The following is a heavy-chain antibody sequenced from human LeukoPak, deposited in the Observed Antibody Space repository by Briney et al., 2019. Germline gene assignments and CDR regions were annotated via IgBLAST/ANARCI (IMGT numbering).Heavy chain of an antibody. D-gene: IGHD2/OR15-2a*01. CDR2: ISPSTGVT. V-gene: IGHV1-2*02. J-gene: IGHJ4*02. CDR3: ASPKYGGEYYFVY. CDR1: GYTFTDYY. Sequence: ASVRVSCKASGYTFTDYYFHWVRQAPGQGLEWMGWISPSTGVTNYAQIFQGRVTMTGDTSLNTAYLELRTLRSDDTAMYYCASPKYGGEYYFVYWGQGTLVTVSS.